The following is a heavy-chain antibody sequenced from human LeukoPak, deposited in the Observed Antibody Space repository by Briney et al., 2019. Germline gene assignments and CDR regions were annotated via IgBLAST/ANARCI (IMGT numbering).Heavy chain of an antibody. J-gene: IGHJ4*02. D-gene: IGHD2-2*01. Sequence: SETLPLTCTVSGGSISSGGYYWSWIRQHPGKGLEWIGYIYYSGSTYYNPSLKSRVTISVDTSKNQFSLKLSSVTAADTAVYYCARDSNQLLDYWGQGTLVTVSS. V-gene: IGHV4-31*03. CDR1: GGSISSGGYY. CDR2: IYYSGST. CDR3: ARDSNQLLDY.